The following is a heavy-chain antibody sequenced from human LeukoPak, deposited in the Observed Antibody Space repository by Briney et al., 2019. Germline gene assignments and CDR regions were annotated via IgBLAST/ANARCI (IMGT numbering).Heavy chain of an antibody. V-gene: IGHV1-2*02. CDR2: INPNSGGT. J-gene: IGHJ4*02. CDR3: AGYSGYDLVSFDY. D-gene: IGHD5-12*01. Sequence: ASVKVSCKASGYTFTDYYMHWVRQAPGQGLEWMGWINPNSGGTNYAQKFQGRVTMTRDTSISTAYMELSRLRSDDTAVYYCAGYSGYDLVSFDYWGQGTLVTVSS. CDR1: GYTFTDYY.